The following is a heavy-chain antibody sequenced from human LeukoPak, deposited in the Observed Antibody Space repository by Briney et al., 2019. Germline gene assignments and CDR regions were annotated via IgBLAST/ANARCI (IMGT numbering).Heavy chain of an antibody. V-gene: IGHV1-18*01. J-gene: IGHJ4*02. CDR2: ISAYNGNT. Sequence: ASVKVSCKASGYTFTSYGISWVRQAPGQGLEWMGWISAYNGNTNYAQKLQGRVTMTTDTSTSTAYMELRSLRSDDTAVYYCARDRSIMVRGVIDYWGQGTLVTVSS. D-gene: IGHD3-10*01. CDR3: ARDRSIMVRGVIDY. CDR1: GYTFTSYG.